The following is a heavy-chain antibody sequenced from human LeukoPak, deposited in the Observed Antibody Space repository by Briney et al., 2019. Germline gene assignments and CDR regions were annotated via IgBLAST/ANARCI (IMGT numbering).Heavy chain of an antibody. V-gene: IGHV4-4*07. J-gene: IGHJ2*01. CDR2: IYTSGST. CDR1: GGSISSYY. Sequence: SETLSLTCTVSGGSISSYYWSWIRQPAGKGLEWIGRIYTSGSTNYNPSLKSRATMSVDTSKNQSSLKLSSVTAADTAVYYCARDRSSSGWYSYRYFDLWGRGTLVTVSS. CDR3: ARDRSSSGWYSYRYFDL. D-gene: IGHD6-19*01.